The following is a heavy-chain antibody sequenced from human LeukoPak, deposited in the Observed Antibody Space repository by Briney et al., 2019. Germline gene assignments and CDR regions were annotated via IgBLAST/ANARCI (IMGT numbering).Heavy chain of an antibody. CDR3: AREQMVRGVNRWFDP. V-gene: IGHV4-61*02. Sequence: PSQTLSLTCTVSGGSISSGSYYWSWIRQPAGKGLEWIGRIYTSGSTNYNPSLKSRVTISVDTSKNQFSLKLSSVTAADTAVYYCAREQMVRGVNRWFDPWGQGTLVTVSS. J-gene: IGHJ5*02. CDR2: IYTSGST. D-gene: IGHD3-10*01. CDR1: GGSISSGSYY.